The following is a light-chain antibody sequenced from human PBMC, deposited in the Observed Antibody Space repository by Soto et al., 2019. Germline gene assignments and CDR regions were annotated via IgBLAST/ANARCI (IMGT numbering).Light chain of an antibody. CDR1: QSVRSSY. CDR2: GTS. CDR3: QQYDSLVT. Sequence: EVVVAQSPDTLSLSAGETVTLACRASQSVRSSYLAWYQHKPGRAPRLLIDGTSSRATGIPDRFSGSGSGTVFTLTIRRLQPEDFAVYYCQQYDSLVTFGQGTKVDIK. J-gene: IGKJ1*01. V-gene: IGKV3-20*01.